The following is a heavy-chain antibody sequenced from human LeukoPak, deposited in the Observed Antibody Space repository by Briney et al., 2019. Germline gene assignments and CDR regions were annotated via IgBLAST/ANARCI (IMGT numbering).Heavy chain of an antibody. Sequence: GGSLRLSCAASGFTFSSYAMHWVRQAPGKGLEWVAVISYDGSNRYYADSVKGRFTISRDNSKNTLYLQMNSLRAEDTAVYYCASPQTTAPWWYFDLWGRGTLVTVSS. CDR2: ISYDGSNR. D-gene: IGHD4-17*01. CDR1: GFTFSSYA. V-gene: IGHV3-30-3*01. CDR3: ASPQTTAPWWYFDL. J-gene: IGHJ2*01.